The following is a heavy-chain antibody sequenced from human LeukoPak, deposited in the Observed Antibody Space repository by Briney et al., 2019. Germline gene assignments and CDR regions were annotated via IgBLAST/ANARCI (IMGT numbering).Heavy chain of an antibody. J-gene: IGHJ4*02. V-gene: IGHV3-48*04. CDR1: RFTFSDYS. D-gene: IGHD1-1*01. CDR2: IGISSGNT. Sequence: GGSLRLSCAASRFTFSDYSMNWVRQAPGKGLEWISWIGISSGNTKYADSVKGRFTISGHNAKNSLYLQMNGLRVEDTAVYYCARDHNYAFDNWGQGTLVTVSS. CDR3: ARDHNYAFDN.